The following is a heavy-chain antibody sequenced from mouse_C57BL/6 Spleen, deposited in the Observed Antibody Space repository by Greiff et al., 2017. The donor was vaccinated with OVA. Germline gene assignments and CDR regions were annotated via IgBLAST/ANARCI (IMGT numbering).Heavy chain of an antibody. D-gene: IGHD2-1*01. V-gene: IGHV5-4*01. J-gene: IGHJ2*01. CDR1: GFTFSSYA. CDR2: ISDGGSYT. CDR3: AREEDGNYAFDY. Sequence: EVKVVESGGGLVKPGGSLKLSCAASGFTFSSYAMSWVRQTPEKRLEWVATISDGGSYTYYPDNVKGRFTISRDNAKNNLYLQMSHLKSEDTAMYYCAREEDGNYAFDYWGQGTTLTVSS.